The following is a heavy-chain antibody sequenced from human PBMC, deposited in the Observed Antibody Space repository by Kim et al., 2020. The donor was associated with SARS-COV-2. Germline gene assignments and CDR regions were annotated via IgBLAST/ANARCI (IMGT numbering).Heavy chain of an antibody. D-gene: IGHD3-10*01. Sequence: ASVKVSCKASGYTFTSYGISWVRQAPGQGLEWMGWISAYNGNTNYAQKLQGRVTMTTDKSTSTAYMELRSLRSDDTAVYYCARVGAYYGSGSDFDYWGQGTLVTVSS. V-gene: IGHV1-18*01. CDR3: ARVGAYYGSGSDFDY. CDR2: ISAYNGNT. J-gene: IGHJ4*02. CDR1: GYTFTSYG.